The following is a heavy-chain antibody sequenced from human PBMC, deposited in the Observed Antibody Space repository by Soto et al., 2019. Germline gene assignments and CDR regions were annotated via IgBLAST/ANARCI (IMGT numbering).Heavy chain of an antibody. CDR3: ARDYLSPYIAVAGTDDAFDI. CDR2: ISSSSSTI. V-gene: IGHV3-48*02. D-gene: IGHD6-19*01. Sequence: QTWGSLRLSCAASGFTFISYSMNFVRQSPCKWLEWVSYISSSSSTIYYADSVKGRFTISRDNAKNSLYLQMNSLRDEDTAVYYCARDYLSPYIAVAGTDDAFDIWGQGTMVTVSS. J-gene: IGHJ3*02. CDR1: GFTFISYS.